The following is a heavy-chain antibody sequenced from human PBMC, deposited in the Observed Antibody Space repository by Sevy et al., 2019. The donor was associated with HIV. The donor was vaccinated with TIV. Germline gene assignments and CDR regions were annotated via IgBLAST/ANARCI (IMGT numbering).Heavy chain of an antibody. Sequence: GGSLRLSCAASGFTFSTYDMHWVRQAPGKGLEWVAYIRYDGSNKYYGDSVRGRFTISRDNSKSTLYLQLKGLRAEDTAVYYCARGRKTTQEWLEELDYYYGMDVWGQGTSVTVSS. J-gene: IGHJ6*02. V-gene: IGHV3-30*02. CDR2: IRYDGSNK. CDR1: GFTFSTYD. CDR3: ARGRKTTQEWLEELDYYYGMDV. D-gene: IGHD2-8*01.